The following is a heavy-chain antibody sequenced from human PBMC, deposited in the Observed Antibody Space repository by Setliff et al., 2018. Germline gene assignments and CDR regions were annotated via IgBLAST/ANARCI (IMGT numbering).Heavy chain of an antibody. CDR3: ARVVAHTHFYDRSDYYFDGLDI. J-gene: IGHJ3*02. Sequence: ASVKVSCKASGYNLDDFGINWLRQAPGQGLEWMGWIRPYIGHTIYAQKFQGRVTMTTDAPTSTACMELTSLRHDDTAVYYCARVVAHTHFYDRSDYYFDGLDIWGQEAKVTVS. CDR1: GYNLDDFG. CDR2: IRPYIGHT. D-gene: IGHD3-22*01. V-gene: IGHV1-18*01.